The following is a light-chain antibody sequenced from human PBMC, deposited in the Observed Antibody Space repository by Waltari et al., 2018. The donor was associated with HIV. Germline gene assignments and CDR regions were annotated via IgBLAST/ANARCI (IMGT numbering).Light chain of an antibody. Sequence: QSALTQPRSVSGSPGQSVTISCTGTSSDIVGYNYVSWYQQHPGKAPKLMVYDVSKRPSGVPDRFSGSKSGNTASLTIFGLQGEDEADYYCCSYAGRFPVLFGGGTKLSVL. CDR1: SSDIVGYNY. V-gene: IGLV2-11*01. CDR2: DVS. J-gene: IGLJ2*01. CDR3: CSYAGRFPVL.